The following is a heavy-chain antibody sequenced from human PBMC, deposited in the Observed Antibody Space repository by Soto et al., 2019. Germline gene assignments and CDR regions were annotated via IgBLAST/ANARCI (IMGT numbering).Heavy chain of an antibody. J-gene: IGHJ6*02. V-gene: IGHV5-51*01. CDR2: IYPGDSDT. D-gene: IGHD2-15*01. CDR3: ARHGEGYGYNEYYYSYRMDV. Sequence: GESLKISCKGSGYSFTSYWIGWVRQMPGKGLEWMGIIYPGDSDTRYSPSFQGQVTISADKSISTAYLQWSSPKASDTAMYYCARHGEGYGYNEYYYSYRMDVWGPGTTVTVFS. CDR1: GYSFTSYW.